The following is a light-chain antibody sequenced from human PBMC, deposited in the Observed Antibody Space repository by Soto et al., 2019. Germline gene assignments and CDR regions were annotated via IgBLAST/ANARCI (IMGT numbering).Light chain of an antibody. Sequence: QSVLTQPPSASGSPGQSVTISCTGTSSDIGGYNYVSWYQQYPGTAPRLMIFEVHKRPSGVPDRFSGSKSGSTASLTVSGLQAEDEADYYCSSYGGSTNVVIFGGGTKLTVL. CDR1: SSDIGGYNY. J-gene: IGLJ2*01. V-gene: IGLV2-8*01. CDR2: EVH. CDR3: SSYGGSTNVVI.